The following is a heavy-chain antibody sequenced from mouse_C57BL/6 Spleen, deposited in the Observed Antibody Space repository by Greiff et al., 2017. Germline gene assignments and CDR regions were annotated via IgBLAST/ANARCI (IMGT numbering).Heavy chain of an antibody. J-gene: IGHJ4*01. V-gene: IGHV1-69*01. CDR1: GYTFTSYW. CDR2: IDTSDSYT. Sequence: QVQLQQSGAELVMPGASVKLSCKASGYTFTSYWMHWVKQRPGPGLEWIGEIDTSDSYTNYNEKFKGKSTLTGDKSSSTAYMQLSSLTSEDSAVYYFARWSRGYVYDDDYWGQGTSVTVSS. D-gene: IGHD2-2*01. CDR3: ARWSRGYVYDDDY.